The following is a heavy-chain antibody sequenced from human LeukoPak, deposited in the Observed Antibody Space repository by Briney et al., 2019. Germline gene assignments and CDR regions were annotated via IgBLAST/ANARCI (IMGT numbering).Heavy chain of an antibody. J-gene: IGHJ5*02. D-gene: IGHD3-3*01. CDR3: ARTVFGAYNWFDP. CDR2: ISSTSNYV. CDR1: GFTFSSYD. V-gene: IGHV3-21*01. Sequence: PGGSLRLSCAASGFTFSSYDMNWVRQAPGKGLEWVSSISSTSNYVNYADSVKGRFTISRDNAKSSLYLQMNSLRVEDTAVYYCARTVFGAYNWFDPWGQGALVTVSS.